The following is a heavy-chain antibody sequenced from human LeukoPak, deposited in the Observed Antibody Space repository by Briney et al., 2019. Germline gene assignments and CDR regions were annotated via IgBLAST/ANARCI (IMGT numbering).Heavy chain of an antibody. CDR2: ISGSGGST. V-gene: IGHV3-23*01. Sequence: GGSLRLSCAASGFTFSSYAMSWVRQAPGKGLEWVSAISGSGGSTYYADSVKGRFTISRDNSKNTLYPQMNSLRAEDTAVYYCAKDLLPYSSSSFDYWGQGTLVTVSS. CDR3: AKDLLPYSSSSFDY. CDR1: GFTFSSYA. J-gene: IGHJ4*02. D-gene: IGHD6-6*01.